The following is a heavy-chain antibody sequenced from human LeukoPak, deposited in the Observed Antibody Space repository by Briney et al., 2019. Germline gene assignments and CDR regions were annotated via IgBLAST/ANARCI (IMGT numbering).Heavy chain of an antibody. CDR2: ISGSGGST. CDR3: AKHAPPRGYSYGYSDY. Sequence: GGSLRLSCAASGFTFSSYAMSWVRQAPGKGLEWVSAISGSGGSTYYAGSVKGRFTISSANSKNTLYLQMNSLRAEDTAVYYCAKHAPPRGYSYGYSDYWGQGTLVTVSS. V-gene: IGHV3-23*01. D-gene: IGHD5-18*01. J-gene: IGHJ4*02. CDR1: GFTFSSYA.